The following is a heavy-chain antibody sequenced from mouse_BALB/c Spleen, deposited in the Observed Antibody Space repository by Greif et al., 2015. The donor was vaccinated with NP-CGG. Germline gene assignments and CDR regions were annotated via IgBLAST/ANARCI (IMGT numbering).Heavy chain of an antibody. D-gene: IGHD3-3*01. V-gene: IGHV14-3*02. CDR3: AGTYFDY. J-gene: IGHJ2*01. Sequence: EVMLVESGAELVKPGASVKLSCTASGFNIKDTYMHWVKQRPEQGLEWIGRIDPANGNTKYDPKFQGKATITADTSSNTAYLQLSSRTSEDTAVYYCAGTYFDYWGQGTTLTVSS. CDR2: IDPANGNT. CDR1: GFNIKDTY.